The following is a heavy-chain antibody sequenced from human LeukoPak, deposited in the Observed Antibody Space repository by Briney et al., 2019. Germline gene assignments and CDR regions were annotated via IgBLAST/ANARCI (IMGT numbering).Heavy chain of an antibody. D-gene: IGHD6-19*01. CDR3: ASEDPSGPAGYFDY. V-gene: IGHV4-4*07. CDR2: FYTSGDT. CDR1: GGSISSYY. Sequence: SETLSLTCTVSGGSISSYYWSWIRQPAGKGLEWIGRFYTSGDTNYNPSLKSRVTISVDKSKNQFSLKLSSVTAADTAVYYCASEDPSGPAGYFDYWGPGTLVTVSS. J-gene: IGHJ4*02.